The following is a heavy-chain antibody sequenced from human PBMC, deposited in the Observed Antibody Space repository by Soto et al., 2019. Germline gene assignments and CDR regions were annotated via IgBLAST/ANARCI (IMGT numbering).Heavy chain of an antibody. CDR2: IGRDGINT. CDR3: AKEREDASWTSFDY. CDR1: GFTFDDFS. J-gene: IGHJ4*02. D-gene: IGHD2-2*01. Sequence: EVQLVESGGVVVQPGESLRLSCAASGFTFDDFSMHWVRQAPGKGLEWVSLIGRDGINTYYADSVKGRFTVSRDNSKNSLYLQMNNLRTEDTALYYCAKEREDASWTSFDYWGQGTLVTVSS. V-gene: IGHV3-43*01.